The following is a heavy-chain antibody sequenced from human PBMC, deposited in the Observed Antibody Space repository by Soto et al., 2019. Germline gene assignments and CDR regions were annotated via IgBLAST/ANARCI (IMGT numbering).Heavy chain of an antibody. CDR3: ATYSSLDY. D-gene: IGHD6-13*01. CDR1: GFTVSNNY. J-gene: IGHJ4*02. Sequence: EVQLVKTGGGLIQPGGSLRLSCAASGFTVSNNYMSWVRQAPGKGLEWVSLIYSGGSTYYAYSVKGRFTISRDNSKNTLYLQMNSLRAEDTAVYYCATYSSLDYWGQGTLVTVSS. CDR2: IYSGGST. V-gene: IGHV3-53*02.